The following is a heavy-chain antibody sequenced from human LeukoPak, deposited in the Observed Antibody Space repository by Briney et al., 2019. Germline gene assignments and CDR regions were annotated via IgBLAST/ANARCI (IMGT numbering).Heavy chain of an antibody. CDR1: GGTFSSYA. CDR3: AREFRKTRGAFDY. V-gene: IGHV1-69*13. D-gene: IGHD1-7*01. Sequence: PVKVSCKASGGTFSSYAISWVRQAPGQGLEWMGGIIPIFGTANYAQKFQGRVTITADESTSTAYMELSSLRSEDTAVYYCAREFRKTRGAFDYWGQGTLVTVSS. J-gene: IGHJ4*02. CDR2: IIPIFGTA.